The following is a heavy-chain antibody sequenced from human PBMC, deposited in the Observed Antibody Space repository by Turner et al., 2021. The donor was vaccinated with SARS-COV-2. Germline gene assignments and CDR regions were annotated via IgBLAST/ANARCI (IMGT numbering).Heavy chain of an antibody. Sequence: VQLVESGGGMVQPGGSLRLSCTASGFTFSSYDMHWVRQATGKGLEWVAAIGTAGDTDYPGYVKGRFTISRENAKNSLFHQMNSRRAGDTAVEYCARGDYYDGSGRRTYWYFDLWGRGTLVTVSS. CDR2: IGTAGDT. J-gene: IGHJ2*01. CDR3: ARGDYYDGSGRRTYWYFDL. D-gene: IGHD3-10*01. V-gene: IGHV3-13*04. CDR1: GFTFSSYD.